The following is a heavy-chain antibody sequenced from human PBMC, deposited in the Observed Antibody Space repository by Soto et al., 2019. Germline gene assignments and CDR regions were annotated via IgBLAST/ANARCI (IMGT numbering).Heavy chain of an antibody. Sequence: GGSLRLSCAASGFTFSSYWMHWVRQAPGKGLVWVSRINSDGSSTSYADSVKGRFTISRDNAKNTLYLQMNSLRAEDTAVYYCARERIAAAVYYGMDVWGQGTTVTVS. J-gene: IGHJ6*02. CDR2: INSDGSST. D-gene: IGHD6-13*01. V-gene: IGHV3-74*01. CDR3: ARERIAAAVYYGMDV. CDR1: GFTFSSYW.